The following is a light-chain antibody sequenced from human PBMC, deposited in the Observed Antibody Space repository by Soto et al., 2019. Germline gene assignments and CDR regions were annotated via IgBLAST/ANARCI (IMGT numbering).Light chain of an antibody. V-gene: IGLV2-8*01. CDR1: SSDVGGYNY. CDR3: SSYAGSNNLRV. Sequence: QSVLTQPPSASGSPGQSVTISCTGTSSDVGGYNYVSWYQQHPGKAPKLMIYEVIKRPSGVPDRFSGSKSGNTASLTVTGRQAEDEADYDCSSYAGSNNLRVFGGGTKLTVL. CDR2: EVI. J-gene: IGLJ2*01.